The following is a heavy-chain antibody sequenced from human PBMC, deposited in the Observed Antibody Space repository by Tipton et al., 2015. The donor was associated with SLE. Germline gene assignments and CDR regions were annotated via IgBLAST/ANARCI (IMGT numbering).Heavy chain of an antibody. D-gene: IGHD6-19*01. V-gene: IGHV3-66*01. CDR3: ARDRAVAGPDAFDI. Sequence: SLRLSCTASGFAVNNYFLNWVRQAPGKGLEWVSLIDNGGTTYYADSVKGRFTISRDNAKNTQYLQMNSLRVEDTAVYYCARDRAVAGPDAFDIWGQGTMVTVSS. CDR1: GFAVNNYF. CDR2: IDNGGTT. J-gene: IGHJ3*02.